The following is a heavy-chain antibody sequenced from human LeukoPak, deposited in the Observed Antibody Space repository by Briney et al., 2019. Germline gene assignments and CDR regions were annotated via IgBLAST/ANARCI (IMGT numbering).Heavy chain of an antibody. V-gene: IGHV4-4*07. J-gene: IGHJ5*02. CDR3: ARDGDDYSNYDDWFDP. CDR1: GGPISSYY. Sequence: SETLSLTCTVSGGPISSYYWSWIRQPAGKELEWIGRIYTSGSTNYNPSLKSRVTMSVDTSKNQFSLKLSSVTAADTAVYYCARDGDDYSNYDDWFDPWGQGTLVTVSS. D-gene: IGHD4-11*01. CDR2: IYTSGST.